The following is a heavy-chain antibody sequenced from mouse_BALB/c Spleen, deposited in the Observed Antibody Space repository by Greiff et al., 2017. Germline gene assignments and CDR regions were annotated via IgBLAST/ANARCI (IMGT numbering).Heavy chain of an antibody. CDR2: ISDGGSYT. J-gene: IGHJ3*01. D-gene: IGHD1-1*01. CDR1: GFTFSDYY. CDR3: ERDPTTVVATRTWFAY. V-gene: IGHV5-4*02. Sequence: EVQVVESGGGLVKPGGSLKLSCAASGFTFSDYYMYWVRQTPEKRLEWVATISDGGSYTYYPDSVKGRFTISRDNAKNNLYLKMSSLKSEYTAMYYCERDPTTVVATRTWFAYWGQGTLVTVSA.